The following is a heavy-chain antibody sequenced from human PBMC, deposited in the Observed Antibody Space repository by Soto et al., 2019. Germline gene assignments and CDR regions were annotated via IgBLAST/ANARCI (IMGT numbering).Heavy chain of an antibody. V-gene: IGHV3-23*01. J-gene: IGHJ4*02. CDR3: AKAPRTYDFPYYFDY. CDR1: GFTLSSYA. D-gene: IGHD3-3*01. Sequence: PVGSLRLSCAASGFTLSSYAMSWVRQAPGKGLEWVSAISGSGGRTYYADSVKGRFTISRDNSKDTLYLQMNSLRAEDTAAYYCAKAPRTYDFPYYFDYWGQGTLVTVSS. CDR2: ISGSGGRT.